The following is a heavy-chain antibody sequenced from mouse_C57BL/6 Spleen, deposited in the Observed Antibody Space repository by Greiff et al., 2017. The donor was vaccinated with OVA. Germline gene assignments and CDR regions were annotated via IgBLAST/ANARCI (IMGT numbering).Heavy chain of an antibody. Sequence: EVKLMESGPGLVKPSQSLSLTCSVTGYSITSGYYWNWIRQFPGNKLEWMGYISYDGSNNYNPSLKNRISITRDTSKNQFFLKLNSVTTEDTATYYCAREGTGTVDYWGQGTTLTVSS. D-gene: IGHD4-1*01. CDR1: GYSITSGYY. V-gene: IGHV3-6*01. CDR3: AREGTGTVDY. CDR2: ISYDGSN. J-gene: IGHJ2*01.